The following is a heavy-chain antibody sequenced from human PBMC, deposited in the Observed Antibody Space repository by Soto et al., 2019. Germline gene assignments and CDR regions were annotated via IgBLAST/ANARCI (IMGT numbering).Heavy chain of an antibody. J-gene: IGHJ6*03. Sequence: PSETLSLTCAVYGGSFSGYYWSWIRKPPGKGLEWIGEINHSGSTNYNPSLKSRVTISVDTSKNQFSLKLSSVTAADTAVYYCARSYPNTVTRMIYYMDVWGKGTTVTVSS. CDR1: GGSFSGYY. V-gene: IGHV4-34*01. CDR3: ARSYPNTVTRMIYYMDV. D-gene: IGHD4-17*01. CDR2: INHSGST.